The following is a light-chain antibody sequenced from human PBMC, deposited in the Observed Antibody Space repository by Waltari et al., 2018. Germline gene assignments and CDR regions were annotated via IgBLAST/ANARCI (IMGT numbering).Light chain of an antibody. V-gene: IGLV2-23*02. CDR1: SRDFGAYNF. CDR3: CSYAGTSTVI. Sequence: QSALTQPASVSGSPGQSITISCPGTSRDFGAYNFVSWYQQPPGKAPKFMIYDVSKRPSGVSNRFSGSKSGNTASLTISGLQAEDEADYYCCSYAGTSTVIFGGGTKLTVL. CDR2: DVS. J-gene: IGLJ2*01.